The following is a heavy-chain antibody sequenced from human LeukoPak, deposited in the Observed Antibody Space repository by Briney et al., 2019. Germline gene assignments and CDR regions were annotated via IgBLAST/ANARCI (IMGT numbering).Heavy chain of an antibody. J-gene: IGHJ4*02. Sequence: GESLKISCKGSGYTFSNYWIGWVRQMPGKGLEWMGIIYPGDSDTRYSPSFQGQVTISADKSISTAYLQWSSLKASDTAIFYCARRRGSDFDYWGQGTLVTVSS. CDR2: IYPGDSDT. D-gene: IGHD3-10*01. CDR1: GYTFSNYW. CDR3: ARRRGSDFDY. V-gene: IGHV5-51*01.